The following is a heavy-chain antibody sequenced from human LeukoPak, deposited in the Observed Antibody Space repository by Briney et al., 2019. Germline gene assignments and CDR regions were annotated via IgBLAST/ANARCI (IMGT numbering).Heavy chain of an antibody. Sequence: GGSLRLSCAASGFTVSSNYMSWVRQAPGKGLEWGSVIYSGGSTYYADSVKGRFTISRDNSKNTLYLQMNSLRAEDTAVYYCARGKLLWFGEGYGMDVWGKGTTVTVSS. CDR2: IYSGGST. CDR1: GFTVSSNY. J-gene: IGHJ6*04. D-gene: IGHD3-10*01. CDR3: ARGKLLWFGEGYGMDV. V-gene: IGHV3-53*01.